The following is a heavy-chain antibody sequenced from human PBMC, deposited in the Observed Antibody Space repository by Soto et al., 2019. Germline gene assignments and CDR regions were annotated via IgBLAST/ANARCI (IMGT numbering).Heavy chain of an antibody. V-gene: IGHV4-34*01. CDR2: INHSGST. D-gene: IGHD4-17*01. CDR3: ARYWNPDYGDLFSY. Sequence: SETLSLTCAVYGGSFSGYYWSWIRQPPGKGLEWIGEINHSGSTNYNPSLKSRVTISVDTSKNQFSLKLSSVTAADTAVYYFARYWNPDYGDLFSYWGQGSPDTVLL. J-gene: IGHJ4*01. CDR1: GGSFSGYY.